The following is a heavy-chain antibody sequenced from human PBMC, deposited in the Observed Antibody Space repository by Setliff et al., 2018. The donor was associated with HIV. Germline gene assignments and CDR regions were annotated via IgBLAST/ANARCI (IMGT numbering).Heavy chain of an antibody. D-gene: IGHD5-12*01. V-gene: IGHV4-39*01. CDR3: ARLGESGYDFRGFFDF. CDR2: IYYTGNS. J-gene: IGHJ4*02. Sequence: SETLSLTCTVSGDYIGSRAYYWAWIRQPPGKGLEWIATIYYTGNSYYNTSLQSRVSISVDTSNNQFSLKLHSVSTSDRGVYFCARLGESGYDFRGFFDFWGPGMLVTVSS. CDR1: GDYIGSRAYY.